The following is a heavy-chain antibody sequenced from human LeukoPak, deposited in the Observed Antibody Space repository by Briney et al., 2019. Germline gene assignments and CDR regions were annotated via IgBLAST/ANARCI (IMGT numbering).Heavy chain of an antibody. CDR2: IYHSGST. J-gene: IGHJ4*02. D-gene: IGHD3-22*01. V-gene: IGHV4-4*02. CDR1: GGSISSSNW. CDR3: ARLTGVLNYDSSGYSVEDY. Sequence: SGTLSLTCAVSGGSISSSNWWSWVRQPPGKGLEWIGEIYHSGSTNYNPSLKSRVTISVDKSKNQFSLKLSSVTAADTAVYYCARLTGVLNYDSSGYSVEDYWGQGTLVTVSS.